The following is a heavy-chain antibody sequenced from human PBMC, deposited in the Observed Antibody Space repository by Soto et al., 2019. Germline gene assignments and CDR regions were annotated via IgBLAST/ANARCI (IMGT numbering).Heavy chain of an antibody. CDR2: IYYSGST. CDR3: ARLHSVDRGGHFDY. V-gene: IGHV4-39*01. Sequence: QLQLLESGPGLVRPSETLSLICTVSGGSISGINYYWAWIRQPPGKGLEWIGSIYYSGSTYYNPSLKSRVSISVDTSKTQFSLKVTSMTAADTAVYYCARLHSVDRGGHFDYWGQGTLVTVSS. J-gene: IGHJ4*02. CDR1: GGSISGINYY. D-gene: IGHD3-10*01.